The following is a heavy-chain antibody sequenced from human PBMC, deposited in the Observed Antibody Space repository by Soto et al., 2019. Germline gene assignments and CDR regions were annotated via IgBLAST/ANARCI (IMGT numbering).Heavy chain of an antibody. V-gene: IGHV4-34*01. Sequence: SETLSLTCAVYGGSFSGYYWSWIRQPPGKGLEWIGEINHSGSTNYNPSLKSRVTISVDTSKNQFPLKLSSVTAADTAVYYCAREVVAVAGTKPLDYWGQGTQVTVSS. CDR2: INHSGST. D-gene: IGHD6-19*01. CDR1: GGSFSGYY. J-gene: IGHJ4*02. CDR3: AREVVAVAGTKPLDY.